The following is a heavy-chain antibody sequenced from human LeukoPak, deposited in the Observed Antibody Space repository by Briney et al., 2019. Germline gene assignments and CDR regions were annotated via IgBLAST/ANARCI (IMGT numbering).Heavy chain of an antibody. J-gene: IGHJ3*02. CDR1: GLTFSTYT. CDR3: AREGIDAFDI. CDR2: ISSSSNYI. V-gene: IGHV3-21*01. Sequence: PGGSLRLSCGASGLTFSTYTMISVGQAPGKGLEWVSSISSSSNYIYYADSVKGRFTIARDIAKNSLYLQMNSRRAEDTAVYYWAREGIDAFDIWGQGTMVTVSS.